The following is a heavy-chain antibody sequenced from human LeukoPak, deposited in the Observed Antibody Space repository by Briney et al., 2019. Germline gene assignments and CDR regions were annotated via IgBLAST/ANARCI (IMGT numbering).Heavy chain of an antibody. CDR2: ISYDGSSK. J-gene: IGHJ4*02. CDR1: GFTFSSYG. CDR3: AKAVGSSGWYEGVEY. D-gene: IGHD6-19*01. Sequence: PGGSLRLSCAASGFTFSSYGMHWVRQAPGKGLEWVAVISYDGSSKYYADSVKGRFTISRDNSKNTLYLQMNSLRAEDTAVYYCAKAVGSSGWYEGVEYWGQGTLVTGSS. V-gene: IGHV3-30*18.